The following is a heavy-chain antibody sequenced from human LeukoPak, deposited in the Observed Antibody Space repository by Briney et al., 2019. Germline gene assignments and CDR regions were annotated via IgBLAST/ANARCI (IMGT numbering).Heavy chain of an antibody. J-gene: IGHJ5*02. CDR1: GYTFTSYD. CDR2: MNPNSGNT. Sequence: ASVKVSCKASGYTFTSYDINWVRQATGQGLEWMGWMNPNSGNTGYAQKFQGRVTMTRNTSISTAYMELSSLRSEDTAVYYCARVDAVSLWFGELDLTFDPWGQGTLVTVSS. CDR3: ARVDAVSLWFGELDLTFDP. V-gene: IGHV1-8*01. D-gene: IGHD3-10*01.